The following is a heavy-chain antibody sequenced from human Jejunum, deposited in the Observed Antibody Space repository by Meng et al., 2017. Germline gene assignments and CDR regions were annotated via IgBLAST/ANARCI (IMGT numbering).Heavy chain of an antibody. CDR2: INDKTGGETT. J-gene: IGHJ4*02. CDR3: TTDVPSSRSSEFDY. D-gene: IGHD6-6*01. CDR1: GFTFSKDW. Sequence: GQLVESGGGLNQAWGSLRLSCAASGFTFSKDWMSWVRQAPGKGLEWVGLINDKTGGETTGYAAPVKGRFTVSRDDSKSTLYLQMNSLTTEDTAVYYCTTDVPSSRSSEFDYWGQGTLVTVSS. V-gene: IGHV3-15*01.